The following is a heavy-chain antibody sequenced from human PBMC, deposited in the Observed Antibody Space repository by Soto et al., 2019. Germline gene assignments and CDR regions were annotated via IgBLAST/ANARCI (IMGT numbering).Heavy chain of an antibody. D-gene: IGHD4-17*01. CDR2: IIGSDGST. CDR3: AKDMRPDGAWDFDY. Sequence: GGSLRLSCAATGFTFNPYTVSWVRQSPGKGLEWVSSIIGSDGSTYYADSVKGRFTISRDNSKNTLYLEMNGLRVEDTAVYYCAKDMRPDGAWDFDYWGQGTLVTVSS. J-gene: IGHJ4*02. CDR1: GFTFNPYT. V-gene: IGHV3-23*01.